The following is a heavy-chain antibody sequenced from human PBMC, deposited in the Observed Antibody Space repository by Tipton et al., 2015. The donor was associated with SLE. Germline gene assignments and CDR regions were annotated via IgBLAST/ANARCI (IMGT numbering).Heavy chain of an antibody. V-gene: IGHV1-18*01. D-gene: IGHD5-18*01. Sequence: QSGAEVKKPGASVKVSCKASGYTFTRNDINWVRQATGQGLEWMGWISTYNGNTNYAQKLQGRVTMTSDTSTSTAYMELRSLRSDDTAIYYCARVRVDTAMGVFDFWGQGTLVTVSS. CDR1: GYTFTRND. CDR2: ISTYNGNT. J-gene: IGHJ4*02. CDR3: ARVRVDTAMGVFDF.